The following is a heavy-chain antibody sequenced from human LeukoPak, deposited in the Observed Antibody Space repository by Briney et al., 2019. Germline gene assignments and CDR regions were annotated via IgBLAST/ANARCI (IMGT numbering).Heavy chain of an antibody. Sequence: SVKVSCKASGGTFSSYAISWERQAPGQGLEWMGGIIPIFGTANYAQKFQGRVTITADESTSTAYMELSSLRSEDTAVYYCARDPFPAYDSSGYYEDWGQGTLVTVSS. CDR1: GGTFSSYA. CDR3: ARDPFPAYDSSGYYED. J-gene: IGHJ4*02. D-gene: IGHD3-22*01. CDR2: IIPIFGTA. V-gene: IGHV1-69*13.